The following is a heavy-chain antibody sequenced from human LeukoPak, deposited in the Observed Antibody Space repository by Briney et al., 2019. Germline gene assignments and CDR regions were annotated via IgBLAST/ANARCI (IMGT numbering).Heavy chain of an antibody. Sequence: GGSLRLSCAASGLTFSSYWMSWVRQTPGKGLEWVANIKQDGSEKYYVDSVKGRFTISRDNAKNSLYLQMNSVRSEDTAVYFCVRDYYGSGTYQGNYYYGMDVWGHGTTVTVSS. CDR3: VRDYYGSGTYQGNYYYGMDV. V-gene: IGHV3-7*03. J-gene: IGHJ6*02. CDR1: GLTFSSYW. D-gene: IGHD3-10*01. CDR2: IKQDGSEK.